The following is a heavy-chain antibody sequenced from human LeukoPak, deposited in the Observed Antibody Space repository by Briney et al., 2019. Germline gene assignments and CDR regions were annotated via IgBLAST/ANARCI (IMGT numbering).Heavy chain of an antibody. Sequence: SETLSLTCTVSGGSISSGSYYWSWIRQPPGKGLEWIGYIYYSGSTNYNPSLKSRVTISVDTSKNQFSLKLGSVTAAGTAVYYCAGAEVLRYFDWFHDHNWFDPWGQGTLVTVSS. J-gene: IGHJ5*02. CDR3: AGAEVLRYFDWFHDHNWFDP. V-gene: IGHV4-61*01. CDR1: GGSISSGSYY. CDR2: IYYSGST. D-gene: IGHD3-9*01.